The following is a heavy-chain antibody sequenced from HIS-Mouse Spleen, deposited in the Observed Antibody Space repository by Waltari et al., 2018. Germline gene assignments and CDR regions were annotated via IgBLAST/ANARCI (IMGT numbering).Heavy chain of an antibody. V-gene: IGHV4-39*07. CDR2: IYYSGRT. CDR3: AREIPYSSSWYDWYFDL. Sequence: QLQLQESGPGLVKPSETLSLTCTVSGGSISSSSYYWGWIRQPPGKGLVGIGSIYYSGRTYYNPSLKSRVTISVDPSKNQFSLKLRSVTAADTAVYYCAREIPYSSSWYDWYFDLWGRGTLVTVSS. CDR1: GGSISSSSYY. J-gene: IGHJ2*01. D-gene: IGHD6-13*01.